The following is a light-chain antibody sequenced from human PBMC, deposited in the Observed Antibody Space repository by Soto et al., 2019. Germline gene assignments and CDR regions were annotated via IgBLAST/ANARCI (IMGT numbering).Light chain of an antibody. CDR1: QDISNY. Sequence: DIQMTQSPSSLSASVGDRVTITCQASQDISNYLNWYQQKPGKAPKLLIYDASNLETGVPSRFSGSGSATDFTFTISSLQPEDIETYYCQQYDNLPHTFGQGTKVDIK. V-gene: IGKV1-33*01. J-gene: IGKJ2*01. CDR2: DAS. CDR3: QQYDNLPHT.